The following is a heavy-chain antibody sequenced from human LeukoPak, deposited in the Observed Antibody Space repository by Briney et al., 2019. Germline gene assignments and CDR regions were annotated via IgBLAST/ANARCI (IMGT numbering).Heavy chain of an antibody. CDR2: ISSSSGTI. D-gene: IGHD1-26*01. Sequence: GGSLRLSCAAAGFTFSGYSMNWVRQAPGKGLEWVSYISSSSGTIYYADSVKGRFTISRDNAKNSLYLQMNSLRAEDTAVYYCARVRGATYDAFDIWGQGTMVTVSS. J-gene: IGHJ3*02. CDR3: ARVRGATYDAFDI. CDR1: GFTFSGYS. V-gene: IGHV3-48*01.